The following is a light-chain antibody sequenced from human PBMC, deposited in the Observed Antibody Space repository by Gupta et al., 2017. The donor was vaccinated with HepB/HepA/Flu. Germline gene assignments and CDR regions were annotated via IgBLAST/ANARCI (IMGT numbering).Light chain of an antibody. CDR3: AAWDDSLSVV. CDR1: RSNIGSNY. CDR2: RNN. V-gene: IGLV1-47*01. J-gene: IGLJ2*01. Sequence: QSVLTQPPSASGTPGQSVTISCSGSRSNIGSNYVYWYQQLPGTAPKLLIYRNNERPSGVPDRVSGSKSGTSVSLAISGLRSEDEADYYCAAWDDSLSVVFGGGTKLTVL.